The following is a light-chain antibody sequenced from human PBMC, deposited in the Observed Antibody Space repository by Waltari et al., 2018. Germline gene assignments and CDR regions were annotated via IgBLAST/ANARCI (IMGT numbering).Light chain of an antibody. CDR2: DVS. V-gene: IGLV2-14*03. Sequence: QSALTQPASVSGSPGQSITISCPGTSRDVGGYTHVSRYQQPPGKAPKLMIYDVSNRPSGVSNRFSGSKSGNTASLTISGLQADDEADYYCSSYTSSSTLAFGGGTKLTVL. CDR3: SSYTSSSTLA. J-gene: IGLJ3*02. CDR1: SRDVGGYTH.